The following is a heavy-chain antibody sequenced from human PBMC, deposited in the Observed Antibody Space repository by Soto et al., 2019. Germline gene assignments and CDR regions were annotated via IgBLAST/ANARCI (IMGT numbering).Heavy chain of an antibody. CDR2: ISGYNGNT. V-gene: IGHV1-18*04. CDR1: GYTYTSYG. Sequence: EASVKVSCKASGYTYTSYGISWVRQAPGEGLEWMGWISGYNGNTEYAQKVQARVTMTTDTSTTTAYMELRSLRSDDTAVYYCARGPRYCSTTSCFSEVYWFDSWGQGTLVTVSS. D-gene: IGHD2-2*01. CDR3: ARGPRYCSTTSCFSEVYWFDS. J-gene: IGHJ5*01.